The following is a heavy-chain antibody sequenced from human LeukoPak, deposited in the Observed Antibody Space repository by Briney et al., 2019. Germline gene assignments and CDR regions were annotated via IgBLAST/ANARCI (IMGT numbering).Heavy chain of an antibody. CDR2: IYHSGST. CDR3: ARAQYCSSTSCYAGDWFDP. J-gene: IGHJ5*02. CDR1: GGSISSGGYY. V-gene: IGHV4-30-2*01. Sequence: SETLSLTCTVSGGSISSGGYYWSWIRQPPGKGLEWIGYIYHSGSTYYNPSLKSRVTISVDRSKNQFSLKLSSVTAADTAVYYCARAQYCSSTSCYAGDWFDPWGQGTLVTVSS. D-gene: IGHD2-2*01.